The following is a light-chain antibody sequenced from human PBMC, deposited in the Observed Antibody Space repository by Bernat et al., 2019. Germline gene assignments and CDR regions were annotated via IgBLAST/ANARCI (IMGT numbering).Light chain of an antibody. J-gene: IGLJ1*01. CDR1: SNDVGGYNY. V-gene: IGLV2-14*01. CDR2: DVT. Sequence: QSALTQPASVSGSPGQSITISCTGTSNDVGGYNYVSWYQQHPGKAPKLMIYDVTNRPSGVSNRFFGSKSGNTASLNISGLQAEDEADYYCSSYTSSSIYVFGTGTKVTVL. CDR3: SSYTSSSIYV.